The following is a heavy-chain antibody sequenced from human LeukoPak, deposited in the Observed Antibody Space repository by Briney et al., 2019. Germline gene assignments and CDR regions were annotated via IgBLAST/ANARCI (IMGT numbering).Heavy chain of an antibody. CDR1: GGSISSSSYY. Sequence: SETLSLTCTVSGGSISSSSYYWGWIRQPPGKGLEWIGSIYYSGSTYYNPSLKSRVTISVDTSKNQFSLKLSSVTAADTAVYYCARGRVDSSSWYENSTLDYWGQGTLVTVSS. V-gene: IGHV4-39*07. CDR3: ARGRVDSSSWYENSTLDY. D-gene: IGHD6-13*01. J-gene: IGHJ4*02. CDR2: IYYSGST.